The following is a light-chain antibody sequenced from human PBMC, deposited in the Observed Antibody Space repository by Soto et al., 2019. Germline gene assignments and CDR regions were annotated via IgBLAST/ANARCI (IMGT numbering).Light chain of an antibody. CDR2: AAS. V-gene: IGKV1-9*01. Sequence: DIQLTQSPSFLSASVGDRVTITCRASQGISTSLAWYQQKPGKAPKLLTYAASTLQTGVPSRFSGSGSGTEFTLTISSLQAEDFATSYCQQVNSYPITFGQGTRLEIK. CDR1: QGISTS. CDR3: QQVNSYPIT. J-gene: IGKJ5*01.